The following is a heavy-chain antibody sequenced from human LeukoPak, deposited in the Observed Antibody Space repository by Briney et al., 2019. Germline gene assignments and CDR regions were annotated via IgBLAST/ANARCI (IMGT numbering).Heavy chain of an antibody. J-gene: IGHJ6*03. D-gene: IGHD2-21*01. CDR3: ARILARQFTSFSDSRPYSYYYMDV. CDR2: IHSSGGT. V-gene: IGHV4-39*07. CDR1: GDSISSPSSY. Sequence: SETLSLTCTVSGDSISSPSSYWGWIRQPPEKGLEWIATIHSSGGTYSNPSLKSRVTISVHTSKNQLSLKLISLTAADTAVYYCARILARQFTSFSDSRPYSYYYMDVWGKGTTVTVSS.